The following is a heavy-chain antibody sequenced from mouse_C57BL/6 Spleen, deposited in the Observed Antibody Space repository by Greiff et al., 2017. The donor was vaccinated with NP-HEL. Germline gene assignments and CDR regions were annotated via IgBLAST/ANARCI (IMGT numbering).Heavy chain of an antibody. Sequence: QVQLKQPGAELVKPGASVKLSCKASGYTFTSYWMHWVKQRPGQGLEWIGMIHPNRGSTNYNEKFKSKATLTVDQSSSPAYMQLSSLTSEDSAVYYCAALGDDYWGQGTTLTVSS. V-gene: IGHV1-64*01. CDR3: AALGDDY. CDR1: GYTFTSYW. J-gene: IGHJ2*01. D-gene: IGHD4-1*01. CDR2: IHPNRGST.